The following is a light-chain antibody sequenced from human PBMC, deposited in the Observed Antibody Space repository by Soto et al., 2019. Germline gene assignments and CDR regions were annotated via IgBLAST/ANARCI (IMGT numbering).Light chain of an antibody. J-gene: IGKJ4*01. CDR2: DAF. V-gene: IGKV3-11*01. Sequence: TVLTQSPATLSLSPGERATLSCKASQSIGNSLGWFQQKPGQAPSLLIDDAFNRATGIPARFTGSGSGSDVTLTISSLAPEDFGVYYCRQRYNWPLTFGGGTKVEIK. CDR3: RQRYNWPLT. CDR1: QSIGNS.